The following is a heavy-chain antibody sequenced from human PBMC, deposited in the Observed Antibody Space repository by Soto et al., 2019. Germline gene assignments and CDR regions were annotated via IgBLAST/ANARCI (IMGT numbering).Heavy chain of an antibody. CDR3: AKDGRFLEWLGHFPFDY. D-gene: IGHD3-3*01. Sequence: EVQLLESGGGLVQPGGSLRLSCAASGFTFSSYAMSWVRQAPGKGLEWVSAISGSGGSTYYADSVKGRFTISRDNSKNTLYLQMNSLRAEDTAVYYCAKDGRFLEWLGHFPFDYWGQGTLVTVSS. CDR2: ISGSGGST. V-gene: IGHV3-23*01. CDR1: GFTFSSYA. J-gene: IGHJ4*02.